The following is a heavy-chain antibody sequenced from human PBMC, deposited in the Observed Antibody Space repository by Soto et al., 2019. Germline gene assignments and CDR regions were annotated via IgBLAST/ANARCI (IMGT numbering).Heavy chain of an antibody. CDR3: VKGEYYYDSSGYYPFDY. J-gene: IGHJ4*02. D-gene: IGHD3-22*01. CDR1: GFTVSGNY. V-gene: IGHV3-66*01. Sequence: PGGSLRLSCAASGFTVSGNYMSWVRQAPGKGLEWVSLIYSGGSTHYADSVKGRFTISRDNSKNTQYLQMSSLRADDTAVYYCVKGEYYYDSSGYYPFDYWGQGTLVTVSS. CDR2: IYSGGST.